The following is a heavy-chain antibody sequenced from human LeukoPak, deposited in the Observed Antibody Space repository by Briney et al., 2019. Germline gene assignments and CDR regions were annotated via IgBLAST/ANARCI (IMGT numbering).Heavy chain of an antibody. J-gene: IGHJ4*02. Sequence: ASVKVSCKASGYTFTSYGISWVRQAPGQGLEWMGWISAYNGNTNYAQKLQGRVTMTTDTSTSTAYMELRSLRSDDTAVYYCARDQDVVGATQRGAPGATEGYWGQGTLVTVSS. CDR1: GYTFTSYG. V-gene: IGHV1-18*01. CDR3: ARDQDVVGATQRGAPGATEGY. D-gene: IGHD1-26*01. CDR2: ISAYNGNT.